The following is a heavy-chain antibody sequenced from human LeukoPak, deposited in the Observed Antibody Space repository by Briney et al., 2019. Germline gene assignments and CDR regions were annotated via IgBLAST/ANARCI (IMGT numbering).Heavy chain of an antibody. CDR2: IYPGDSDT. D-gene: IGHD1-1*01. CDR1: GYSFTSYW. CDR3: ARERSRCWNEFDY. V-gene: IGHV5-51*03. Sequence: GESLKISCKGSGYSFTSYWIGWVRQMPGKGLEWKGIIYPGDSDTRYSPSFQGQVTISADKSISTAYLQWSSLKASDTAMYYCARERSRCWNEFDYWGQGTLVTVSS. J-gene: IGHJ4*02.